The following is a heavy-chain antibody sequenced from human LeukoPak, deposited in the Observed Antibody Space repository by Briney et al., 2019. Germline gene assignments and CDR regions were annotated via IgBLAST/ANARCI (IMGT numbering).Heavy chain of an antibody. CDR2: INPKSGAA. CDR1: GYTFTSYG. Sequence: GASVKVSCKASGYTFTSYGISWVRQAPGQGLGWLGWINPKSGAADYAQQFRGRVTMTRDTSINTDYMEMKRVTSDDTAVYYCARGAEAETSPLDFWGQGTLVIVS. V-gene: IGHV1-2*02. J-gene: IGHJ4*02. D-gene: IGHD6-13*01. CDR3: ARGAEAETSPLDF.